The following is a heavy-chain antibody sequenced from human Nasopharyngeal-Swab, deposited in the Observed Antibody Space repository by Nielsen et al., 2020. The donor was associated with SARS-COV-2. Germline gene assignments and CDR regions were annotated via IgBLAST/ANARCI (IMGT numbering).Heavy chain of an antibody. Sequence: SETLSLTCAVYGGSFSGYYWSWIRQPPGKGLECIGEINHSGSTNYNPSLKSRVTISVDTSKNQFSLKLSSVTAADTAVYYCAREGPPWLSAFDIWGQGTMVTVSS. D-gene: IGHD3-22*01. V-gene: IGHV4-34*01. CDR1: GGSFSGYY. CDR3: AREGPPWLSAFDI. J-gene: IGHJ3*02. CDR2: INHSGST.